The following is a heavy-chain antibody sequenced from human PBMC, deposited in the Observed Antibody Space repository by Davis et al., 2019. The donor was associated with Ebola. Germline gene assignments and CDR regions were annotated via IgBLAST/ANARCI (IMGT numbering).Heavy chain of an antibody. Sequence: ASVKVSCKASGYTFTDYYMHWVRQAPGQGLEWMGRINPNSGGTNYAQKFQGRVTITADESTSTAYMDLRSLTSDDTAVYYCARAKSDRVRGVVTYNWFDPWGQGTLVTVSS. V-gene: IGHV1-2*06. D-gene: IGHD3-10*01. CDR2: INPNSGGT. J-gene: IGHJ5*02. CDR1: GYTFTDYY. CDR3: ARAKSDRVRGVVTYNWFDP.